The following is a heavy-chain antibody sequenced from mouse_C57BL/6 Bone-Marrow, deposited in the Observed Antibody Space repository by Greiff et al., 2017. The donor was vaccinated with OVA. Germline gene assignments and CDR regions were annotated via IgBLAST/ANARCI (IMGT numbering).Heavy chain of an antibody. CDR3: ASEADEYFDV. J-gene: IGHJ1*03. CDR2: IDPSDSYT. V-gene: IGHV1-69*01. Sequence: QPQQPGAELVMPGASVKLSCKASCHPFTSYWMHWVKQRPGQGLEWIGEIDPSDSYTNYNQKFTGKSTVTVDEASSTADMQLSSLTSEDAEVDYCASEADEYFDVWGTGTTVTVSS. CDR1: CHPFTSYW.